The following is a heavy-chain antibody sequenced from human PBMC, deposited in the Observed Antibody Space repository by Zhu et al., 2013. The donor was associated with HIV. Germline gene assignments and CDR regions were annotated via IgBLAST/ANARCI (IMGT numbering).Heavy chain of an antibody. CDR2: ISAYNGNT. CDR3: ARDRPYYDILLDWFDP. J-gene: IGHJ5*02. CDR1: GYTFTSYG. D-gene: IGHD3-9*01. V-gene: IGHV1-18*01. Sequence: QVQLVQSGAEVKKPGASVKVSCKASGYTFTSYGISWVRQAPGQGLEWMGWISAYNGNTNYAQKLQGRVTMTTDTSTSTAYMELMSLRSDDTAVYYCARDRPYYDILLDWFDPWGQGTLVTVSS.